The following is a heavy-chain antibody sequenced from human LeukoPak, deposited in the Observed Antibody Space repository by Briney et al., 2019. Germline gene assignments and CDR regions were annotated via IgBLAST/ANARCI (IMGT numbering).Heavy chain of an antibody. D-gene: IGHD4-17*01. J-gene: IGHJ6*03. CDR2: INHSGST. V-gene: IGHV4-34*01. CDR3: VREKGYDDYVGGDYYYYYMDV. CDR1: GGSFSGYY. Sequence: PSETLSLTCAVYGGSFSGYYWSWIRQPPGKGLEWIGEINHSGSTNYNPSLKSRVTISVDTSKNQFSLKLTSVTAADTAVYYCVREKGYDDYVGGDYYYYYMDVWGKGTTVTISS.